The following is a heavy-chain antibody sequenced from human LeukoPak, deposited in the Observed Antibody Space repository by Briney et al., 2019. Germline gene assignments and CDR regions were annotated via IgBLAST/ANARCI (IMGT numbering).Heavy chain of an antibody. CDR2: IKSKKDGGTI. J-gene: IGHJ4*02. Sequence: GGSLRHSCGVSGFTFSNAWMSWVRQAPGKGLEWVGRIKSKKDGGTIDYAAPVKGRFTISRDDSKNTLYLQMNSLKTEDTAVYYCTTDYYYDSSGTFDYWGQGTLVTVSS. CDR1: GFTFSNAW. D-gene: IGHD3-22*01. V-gene: IGHV3-15*01. CDR3: TTDYYYDSSGTFDY.